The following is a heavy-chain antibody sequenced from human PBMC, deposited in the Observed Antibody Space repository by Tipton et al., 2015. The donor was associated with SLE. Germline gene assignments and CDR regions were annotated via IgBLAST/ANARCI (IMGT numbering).Heavy chain of an antibody. CDR1: GGTSRDYF. J-gene: IGHJ4*02. V-gene: IGHV4-34*08. Sequence: TLSLTCAVYGGTSRDYFWSWIRQPPGKGLEWIGEVSHRGTTNYNPTLDRRVTISLDSFNNQFTLKMTSVTAAETAVYYCANQNWNYYFWGQGNLVTVSS. CDR2: VSHRGTT. D-gene: IGHD1-7*01. CDR3: ANQNWNYYF.